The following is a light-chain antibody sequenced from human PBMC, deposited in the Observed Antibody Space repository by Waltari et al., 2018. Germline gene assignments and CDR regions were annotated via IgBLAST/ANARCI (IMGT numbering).Light chain of an antibody. CDR3: AAWDDSLSGYV. V-gene: IGLV1-44*01. Sequence: QSVLTQPPSASGTPGQRVTISCSGSSANIGSNPVNWYQQLPGTAPKLLINNNIQRPSGVPDRFSGSKSGTPASLAISGLLSDDEAEYYCAAWDDSLSGYVFGTGTNVSVL. CDR1: SANIGSNP. J-gene: IGLJ1*01. CDR2: NNI.